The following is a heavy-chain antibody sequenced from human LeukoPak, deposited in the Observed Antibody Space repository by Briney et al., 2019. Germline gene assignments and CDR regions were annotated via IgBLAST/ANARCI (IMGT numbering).Heavy chain of an antibody. D-gene: IGHD1-26*01. CDR3: ARDSYSPSGSYYFDY. CDR1: GGSISSGGYS. Sequence: PSETLSLTCAVFGGSISSGGYSWSWIRQPPGKGLEWIGYIYHSGSTYYNPSLKSRVTISVDRSKNQFSLKLSSVTAVDTAVYYCARDSYSPSGSYYFDYWGQGTLVTVSS. V-gene: IGHV4-30-2*01. J-gene: IGHJ4*02. CDR2: IYHSGST.